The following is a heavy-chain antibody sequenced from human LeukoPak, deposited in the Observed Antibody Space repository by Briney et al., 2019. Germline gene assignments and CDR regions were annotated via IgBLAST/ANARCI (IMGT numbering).Heavy chain of an antibody. Sequence: GGSLRLSCAASGFTFSDHYMDWVRQAPGKGLEWVGRTKNKVKSYTTEYAASVTGRFSISRDDSKNLLFLQINSLKPEDTAVYYCLAWIEGVGYWGQGTLVTVSS. CDR1: GFTFSDHY. J-gene: IGHJ4*02. CDR3: LAWIEGVGY. D-gene: IGHD5-12*01. V-gene: IGHV3-72*01. CDR2: TKNKVKSYTT.